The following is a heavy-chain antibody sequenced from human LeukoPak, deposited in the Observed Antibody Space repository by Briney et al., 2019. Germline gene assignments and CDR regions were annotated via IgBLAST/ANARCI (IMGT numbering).Heavy chain of an antibody. CDR2: IYYSGST. J-gene: IGHJ4*02. V-gene: IGHV4-39*01. D-gene: IGHD3-10*01. Sequence: SQTLSLTCTVAGGSISSSSYYWGWIRQTPGKGLEWIGSIYYSGSTYYNPSLKSRVTISVDTSKNQFSLKLSSVTAADTAVYYCARRGKSMGFDYWGQGTLVTVSS. CDR3: ARRGKSMGFDY. CDR1: GGSISSSSYY.